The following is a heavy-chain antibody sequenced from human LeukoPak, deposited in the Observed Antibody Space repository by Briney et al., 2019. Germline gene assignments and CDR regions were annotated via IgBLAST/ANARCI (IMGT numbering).Heavy chain of an antibody. CDR2: ISSSPSTR. J-gene: IGHJ4*02. D-gene: IGHD3-10*01. V-gene: IGHV3-48*01. Sequence: PGGSLRLSCAASGFTFSTYNMNWVRQAPGKGLEWVSYISSSPSTRYYADSVRGRFTISRDNAKNSLYLQMNSLRGEDTAVYYCARSSYGSGSYYNTPFDYWGQGTLVTVSS. CDR1: GFTFSTYN. CDR3: ARSSYGSGSYYNTPFDY.